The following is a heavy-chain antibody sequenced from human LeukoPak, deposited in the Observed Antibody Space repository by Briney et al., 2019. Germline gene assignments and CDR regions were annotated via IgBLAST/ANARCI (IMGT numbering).Heavy chain of an antibody. V-gene: IGHV4-34*01. CDR2: INHSGST. CDR1: GGSFSGYY. D-gene: IGHD6-19*01. Sequence: SGTLSLTCAVYGGSFSGYYWSWIRQPPGKGLEWIGEINHSGSTNYNPSLKSRVTISVDTSKNQFSLKLSSVTAADTAVYYCARARRLVHWFDPWGQGTLVTVSS. J-gene: IGHJ5*02. CDR3: ARARRLVHWFDP.